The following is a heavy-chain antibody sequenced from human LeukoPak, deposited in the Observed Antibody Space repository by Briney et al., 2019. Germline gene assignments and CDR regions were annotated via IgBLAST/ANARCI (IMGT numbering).Heavy chain of an antibody. V-gene: IGHV3-23*01. CDR1: AFTFSNYA. D-gene: IGHD3-10*01. Sequence: PGGSLRLSCAASAFTFSNYAMNWVRRAPGKGLEWVSSISGSGGSTYYADSVKGRFTISRDNSKNTLYLQMNSLRAEDTAVYYCARLYYYGSGSYYPYYFDYWGQGTLVTVSS. CDR2: ISGSGGST. J-gene: IGHJ4*02. CDR3: ARLYYYGSGSYYPYYFDY.